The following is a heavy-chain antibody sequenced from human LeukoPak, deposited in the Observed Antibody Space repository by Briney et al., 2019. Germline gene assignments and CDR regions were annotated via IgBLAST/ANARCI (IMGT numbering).Heavy chain of an antibody. CDR2: INHSRST. Sequence: SETLSLTCAVYGGSFSGYYWSWIRQPPGKGLEWIGEINHSRSTNYNPSLKSRVTMSVDTSKNQFSLELSSVTAADTAVYYCARRSDTAMVFDDYWGQGTLVTVSS. V-gene: IGHV4-34*01. D-gene: IGHD5-18*01. CDR1: GGSFSGYY. J-gene: IGHJ4*02. CDR3: ARRSDTAMVFDDY.